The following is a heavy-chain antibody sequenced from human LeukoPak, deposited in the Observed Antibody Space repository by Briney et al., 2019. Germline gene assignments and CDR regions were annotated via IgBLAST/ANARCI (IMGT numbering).Heavy chain of an antibody. Sequence: PGGSLRLSCAASGFTFSSYSMNWVRQAPGKGLEWVSSISSSSSYIYYADSVKGRFTISRDNAKNSLYLQMNSLRAEDTAVYYCAATRTCSTTTCYAFDIWGQGTMVTVSS. CDR2: ISSSSSYI. CDR3: AATRTCSTTTCYAFDI. V-gene: IGHV3-21*04. J-gene: IGHJ3*02. CDR1: GFTFSSYS. D-gene: IGHD2-2*01.